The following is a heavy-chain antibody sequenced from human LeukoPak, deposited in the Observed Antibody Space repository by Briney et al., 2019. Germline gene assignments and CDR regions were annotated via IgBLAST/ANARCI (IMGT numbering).Heavy chain of an antibody. D-gene: IGHD5-18*01. V-gene: IGHV3-23*01. CDR3: AEDEGRGYSYGYTRLDY. CDR1: GFTFSIYA. J-gene: IGHJ4*02. Sequence: GGSLRLSCAASGFTFSIYAMSWVRQAPGKGLEWVSGISGSGGSTYHADSVKGRLTISRDNSKNTLYLQMNSLRAEDTAVYYCAEDEGRGYSYGYTRLDYWGQGILVTVSS. CDR2: ISGSGGST.